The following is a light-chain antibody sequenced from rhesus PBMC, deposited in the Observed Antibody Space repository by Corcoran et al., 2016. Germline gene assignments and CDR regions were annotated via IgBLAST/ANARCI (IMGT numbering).Light chain of an antibody. V-gene: IGLV2-32*02. J-gene: IGLJ1*01. Sequence: QAALTQPRSVSGSPGQSVSISCTGTSSDIGDYNFVSWYQQHPGTAPKLIIYEVSQRPSGVSDRFSGSKSGNTASLTISGLQAEDEADYYCSSYAGSNRFIFAGGTRVIVL. CDR1: SSDIGDYNF. CDR2: EVS. CDR3: SSYAGSNRFI.